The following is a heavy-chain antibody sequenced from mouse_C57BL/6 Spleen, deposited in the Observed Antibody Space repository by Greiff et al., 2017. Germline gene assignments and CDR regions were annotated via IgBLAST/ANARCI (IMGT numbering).Heavy chain of an antibody. CDR2: ISSGGSYT. D-gene: IGHD1-1*01. J-gene: IGHJ1*03. CDR1: GFTFSSYG. Sequence: DVMLVESGGDLVKPGGSLKLSCAASGFTFSSYGMSWVRQTPDKRLEWVATISSGGSYTYYPDSVKGRFTISRDNAKNTLYLQMSSLKSEDTAMYYCARQGSSSDWYFDVWGTGTTVTVSS. V-gene: IGHV5-6*02. CDR3: ARQGSSSDWYFDV.